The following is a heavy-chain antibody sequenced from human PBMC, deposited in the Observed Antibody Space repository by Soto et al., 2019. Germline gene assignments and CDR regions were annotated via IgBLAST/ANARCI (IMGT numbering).Heavy chain of an antibody. J-gene: IGHJ6*02. V-gene: IGHV1-3*01. CDR3: ARGKGMEENYYYYGLDI. CDR2: INGGTGQT. CDR1: GYTFTTHA. Sequence: QVQVVQSGAEVKKPGASVKISCKASGYTFTTHAMHWVRQAPGQSLEWMGWINGGTGQTKHSQRFRGRVNSTRDTSASTAYMELSSLRSEDTAVYYCARGKGMEENYYYYGLDIWGQGTTVTVSS. D-gene: IGHD1-1*01.